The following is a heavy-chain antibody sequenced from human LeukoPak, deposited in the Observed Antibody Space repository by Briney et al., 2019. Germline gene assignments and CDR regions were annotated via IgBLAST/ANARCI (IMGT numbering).Heavy chain of an antibody. J-gene: IGHJ4*02. CDR1: GGTFSSYA. D-gene: IGHD3-22*01. CDR2: IIPIFGTA. V-gene: IGHV1-69*01. Sequence: ASVKVSCKASGGTFSSYAISWVRQAPGQGLEWMVGIIPIFGTANYAQKFQGRVTITADESTSTAYMELSSLRSEDTAVYYCARESGAYDSSGYFDYWGQGTLVTVSS. CDR3: ARESGAYDSSGYFDY.